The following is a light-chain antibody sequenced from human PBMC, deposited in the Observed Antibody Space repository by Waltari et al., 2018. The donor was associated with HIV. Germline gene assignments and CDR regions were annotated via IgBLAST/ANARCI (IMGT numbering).Light chain of an antibody. J-gene: IGLJ2*01. CDR2: DVT. Sequence: QSALTQPPSASGSPGQSVTISCTGTSSDVGGYNYVSWYQQLPGRAPKLMSYDVTKRPSRGPDRVAGSKSGNTASLTVSGLQAEDEADYFCSSYSGSNTLVFGGGTKLTVL. V-gene: IGLV2-8*01. CDR3: SSYSGSNTLV. CDR1: SSDVGGYNY.